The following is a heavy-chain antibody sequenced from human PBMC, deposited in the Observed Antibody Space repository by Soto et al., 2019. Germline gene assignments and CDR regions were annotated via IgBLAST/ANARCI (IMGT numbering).Heavy chain of an antibody. V-gene: IGHV1-18*01. CDR3: AKNGRGYSSLYFGY. CDR2: ISVYNGNT. Sequence: QVQLVQSGAEVKKPGASVTVSCKASGYSFTSYGISWVRQAPGQGLEWMGWISVYNGNTNYAQKLQGRVTMTTDTSTSTAYMELRSLRSDDTAVYYCAKNGRGYSSLYFGYWGQGTLVTVSS. CDR1: GYSFTSYG. D-gene: IGHD6-19*01. J-gene: IGHJ4*02.